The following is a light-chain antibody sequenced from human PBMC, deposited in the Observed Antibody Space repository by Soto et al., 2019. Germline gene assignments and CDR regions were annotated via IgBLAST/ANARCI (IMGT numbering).Light chain of an antibody. V-gene: IGKV3-20*01. CDR1: QSVSSSY. J-gene: IGKJ2*01. CDR2: GAS. Sequence: EIVLTQSPGTLSLSPGERATLSCRASQSVSSSYLAWYQQKPGQAPRLLIYGASSTATGIPDRFSGSGSGTDFTLTISRLEPEDFAVYYCQQYGSSLLMYTFGQGTKLEIK. CDR3: QQYGSSLLMYT.